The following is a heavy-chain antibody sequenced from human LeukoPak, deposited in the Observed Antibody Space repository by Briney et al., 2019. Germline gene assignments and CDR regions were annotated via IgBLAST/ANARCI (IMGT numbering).Heavy chain of an antibody. Sequence: GGSLRLSCAASGFTFSIYAMSWVRQAPGKGLEWVSAISGSGGSTYYADSVKGRFTISRDKSKNTVHLQMNSLRAEDTAVYYCAKERGYGYNHIDYWGQGTLVIVSS. CDR3: AKERGYGYNHIDY. CDR2: ISGSGGST. J-gene: IGHJ4*02. D-gene: IGHD5-24*01. CDR1: GFTFSIYA. V-gene: IGHV3-23*01.